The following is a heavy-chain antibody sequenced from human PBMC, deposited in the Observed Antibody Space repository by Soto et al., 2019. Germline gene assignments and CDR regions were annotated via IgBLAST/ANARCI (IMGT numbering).Heavy chain of an antibody. CDR3: ARGDIIRVAAIDS. CDR1: GDSIISSFS. V-gene: IGHV4-30-2*01. J-gene: IGHJ4*02. D-gene: IGHD2-15*01. Sequence: QVQLQESAPGLVKPLETLSLTCIFPGDSIISSFSWHWVRRPPGEGLEWLGYIYHMGSTLYNTSLMGRQTTSVDSSKKMFSLKWSDVPAADTPVYYCARGDIIRVAAIDSWAQGTLVSVSS. CDR2: IYHMGST.